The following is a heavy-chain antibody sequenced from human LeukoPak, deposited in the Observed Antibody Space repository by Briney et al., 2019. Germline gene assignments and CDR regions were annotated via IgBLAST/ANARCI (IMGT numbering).Heavy chain of an antibody. J-gene: IGHJ4*02. Sequence: GGSLRLSCVASGLTFNSHSMSWVRQAPGMGLEWVSVASTNGDVTFYADSVKGRFTISRDNSKNTLFLQMDSLRAEDTAVYYCAKLSLSGRSQSADYWGQGTLVTVSS. CDR2: ASTNGDVT. CDR1: GLTFNSHS. V-gene: IGHV3-23*01. D-gene: IGHD3-10*01. CDR3: AKLSLSGRSQSADY.